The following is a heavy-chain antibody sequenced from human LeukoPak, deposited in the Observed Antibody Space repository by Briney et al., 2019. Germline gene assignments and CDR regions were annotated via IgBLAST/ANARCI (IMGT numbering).Heavy chain of an antibody. CDR1: GFTFSSYS. D-gene: IGHD6-19*01. J-gene: IGHJ4*02. CDR2: ISSSSSYI. V-gene: IGHV3-21*01. CDR3: ASVPGIAVAGTDY. Sequence: GGSLRLSCAASGFTFSSYSMNWVRQAPGKGLEWVSSISSSSSYIYYADSVKGRSTISRDNAKNSLYLQMNSLRAEDMAVYYCASVPGIAVAGTDYWGQGTLVTVSS.